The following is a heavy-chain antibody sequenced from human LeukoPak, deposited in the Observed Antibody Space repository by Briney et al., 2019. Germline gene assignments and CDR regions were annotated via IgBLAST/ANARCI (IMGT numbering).Heavy chain of an antibody. V-gene: IGHV3-21*01. D-gene: IGHD2-2*01. CDR2: ISSSNNYI. CDR3: ARDIVVVPAALGRYMDV. CDR1: GFTFSSCS. Sequence: GGSLSLSCGACGFTFSSCSMNWVRHARGKGLVGVSSISSSNNYILYADSVKRRFPIHRENAKNSLYLQMNSLRAEDTAVYYCARDIVVVPAALGRYMDVWGKGTTVTVSS. J-gene: IGHJ6*03.